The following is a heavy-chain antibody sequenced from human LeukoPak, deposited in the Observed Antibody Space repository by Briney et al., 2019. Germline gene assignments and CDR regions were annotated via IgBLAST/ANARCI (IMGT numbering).Heavy chain of an antibody. CDR1: GGSISSGGYS. CDR2: IYHSGST. J-gene: IGHJ6*02. CDR3: ARLDPGYSSSSRYYYGMDV. Sequence: SQTLSLTCAVSGGSISSGGYSWSWIRQPPGKGLEWIGYIYHSGSTYYNPSLKSRVTISVDTSKNQFSLKLSSVTAADTAVYYCARLDPGYSSSSRYYYGMDVWGQGTTVTVSS. V-gene: IGHV4-30-2*01. D-gene: IGHD6-6*01.